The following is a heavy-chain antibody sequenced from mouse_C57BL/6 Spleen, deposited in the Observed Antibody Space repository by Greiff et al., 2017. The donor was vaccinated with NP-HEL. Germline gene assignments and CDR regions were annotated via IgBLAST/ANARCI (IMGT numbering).Heavy chain of an antibody. Sequence: QVQLQQSGAELVKPGASVKLSCKASGYTFTSYWMQWVKQRPGQGLEWIGEIDPSDSYTNYNQKFKGKATLTGDTSSSTAYMQLSSLTSEDSAVYYCARGRYFDYWGQGTTLTVSS. CDR2: IDPSDSYT. V-gene: IGHV1-50*01. J-gene: IGHJ2*01. CDR3: ARGRYFDY. CDR1: GYTFTSYW.